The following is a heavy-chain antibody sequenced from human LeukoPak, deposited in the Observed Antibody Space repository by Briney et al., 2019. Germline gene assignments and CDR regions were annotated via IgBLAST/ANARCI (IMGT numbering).Heavy chain of an antibody. CDR2: IYHSGST. D-gene: IGHD5-12*01. Sequence: PSETLSLTCAVSGGSISSSNWWSWVRQPPGKGLEWIGEIYHSGSTNYNPSLKSRVTISVDKSKNQFSLQLNSVTPEDTAVYYCARHDIVATDGYYYGMDVWGQGTTVTVSS. CDR3: ARHDIVATDGYYYGMDV. CDR1: GGSISSSNW. J-gene: IGHJ6*02. V-gene: IGHV4-4*02.